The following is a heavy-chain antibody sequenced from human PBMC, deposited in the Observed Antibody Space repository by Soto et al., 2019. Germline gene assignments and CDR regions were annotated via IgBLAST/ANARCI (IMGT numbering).Heavy chain of an antibody. CDR3: ARTPRGYSYGPSFLDY. Sequence: PGGSLRLSCAASGFTFSSYWMSWVRQAPGKGLEWVANIKQDGSEKYYVDSVKGRFTISRDNAKNSLYMQMNSLRAEDTAVYYCARTPRGYSYGPSFLDYWGQGTLVTVSS. CDR1: GFTFSSYW. CDR2: IKQDGSEK. D-gene: IGHD5-18*01. V-gene: IGHV3-7*03. J-gene: IGHJ4*02.